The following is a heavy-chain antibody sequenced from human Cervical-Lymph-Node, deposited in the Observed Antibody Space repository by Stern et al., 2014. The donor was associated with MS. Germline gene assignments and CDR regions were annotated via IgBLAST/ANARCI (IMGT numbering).Heavy chain of an antibody. J-gene: IGHJ6*02. CDR2: ISYDGSDK. Sequence: QMQLVQSGGGVVQPGRSLRLSCAASGFTLSSYALHWVRQAPGKGLAWLAVISYDGSDKYYANSVKGRFTISRDNSKNTLDLQMNSLRPEDTAVYYCARVWTTFSVHYYYGMDVWGQGTTVTVSS. CDR3: ARVWTTFSVHYYYGMDV. D-gene: IGHD2/OR15-2a*01. CDR1: GFTLSSYA. V-gene: IGHV3-30*01.